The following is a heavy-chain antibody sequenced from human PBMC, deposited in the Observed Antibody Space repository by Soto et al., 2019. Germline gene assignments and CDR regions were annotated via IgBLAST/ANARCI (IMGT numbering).Heavy chain of an antibody. D-gene: IGHD2-2*01. CDR1: GFTVSSNY. CDR3: ASIVVVPAAMGAPQTYGMDV. V-gene: IGHV3-53*04. Sequence: EVQLVESGGGLVQPGGSLRLSCAASGFTVSSNYMSWVRQAPGKGLEWVSVIYSGGSTYYADSVKGRFTISRHNSKNTLYLQMNSLRAEDTAVYYCASIVVVPAAMGAPQTYGMDVWGQGTTVTVSS. CDR2: IYSGGST. J-gene: IGHJ6*02.